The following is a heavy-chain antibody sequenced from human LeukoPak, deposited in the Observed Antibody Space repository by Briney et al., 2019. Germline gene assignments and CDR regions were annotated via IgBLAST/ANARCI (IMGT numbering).Heavy chain of an antibody. J-gene: IGHJ4*02. V-gene: IGHV4-34*01. CDR1: GGSFSGYY. D-gene: IGHD3-3*01. CDR2: INHSGST. CDR3: ARGRPTVLRFLEWSQPFDY. Sequence: PSVTLSLTCAVYGGSFSGYYWSWIRQPPGKGLEWIGEINHSGSTNYNPSLKSRVTISVDTSKNQFSLKLSSVTAADTAVYYCARGRPTVLRFLEWSQPFDYWGQGTLVTVSS.